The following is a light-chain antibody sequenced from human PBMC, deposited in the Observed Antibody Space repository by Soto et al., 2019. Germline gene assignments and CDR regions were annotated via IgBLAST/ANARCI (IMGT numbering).Light chain of an antibody. J-gene: IGLJ2*01. CDR1: SGSVSTSYY. Sequence: QTVVTQEPSFSVSPGGTVTLTCGLSSGSVSTSYYPSWYQQTPGQAPRTLIYSTNTRSSGVPDRFSGSILGNKAAITITGAQADDESDYYCVLYMGSGIWVFGGGTQLT. CDR3: VLYMGSGIWV. CDR2: STN. V-gene: IGLV8-61*01.